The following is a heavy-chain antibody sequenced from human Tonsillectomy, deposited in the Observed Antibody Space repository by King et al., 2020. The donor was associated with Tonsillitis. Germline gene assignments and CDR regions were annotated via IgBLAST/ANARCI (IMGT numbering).Heavy chain of an antibody. D-gene: IGHD3-22*01. J-gene: IGHJ4*02. CDR1: GGSISSSSYY. CDR3: ATLNTYYYDSSGYYEGYYFDY. V-gene: IGHV4-39*01. Sequence: LQLQESGPGLVKPSETLSLTCTVSGGSISSSSYYLGWIRQPPGKGREWIVSIYDSGSTYYNPSLKSRVTISVDKSKNQFSLKLSSVTAAHTAVYYCATLNTYYYDSSGYYEGYYFDYWGQGTLVTVSS. CDR2: IYDSGST.